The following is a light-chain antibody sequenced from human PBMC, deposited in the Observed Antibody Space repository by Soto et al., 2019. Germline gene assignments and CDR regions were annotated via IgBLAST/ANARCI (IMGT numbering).Light chain of an antibody. CDR2: DAS. Sequence: EILLTQSPATLSLSPGERATLSCRASQSISSFLVWYQQKPGQAPRLLIYDASSRATGIPARFSGSGSRTDFTLTISSLEPEDFAIYYCQQRVTWPPLTFGGGTKVEI. CDR1: QSISSF. J-gene: IGKJ4*01. CDR3: QQRVTWPPLT. V-gene: IGKV3-11*01.